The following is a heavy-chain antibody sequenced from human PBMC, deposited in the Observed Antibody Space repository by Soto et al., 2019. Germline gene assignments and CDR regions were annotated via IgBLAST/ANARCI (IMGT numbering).Heavy chain of an antibody. J-gene: IGHJ4*02. Sequence: GASVKVSCKASGYTFTSYAMHWVRQAPGQRLEWMGWINAGNGNTKYSQKFQGRVTITRDTSASTAYMELSSLRSEDTAVYYCARDTIIAPPARHPPSIAVADTSIWGQGTLVTVSS. D-gene: IGHD6-19*01. CDR1: GYTFTSYA. CDR3: ARDTIIAPPARHPPSIAVADTSI. V-gene: IGHV1-3*01. CDR2: INAGNGNT.